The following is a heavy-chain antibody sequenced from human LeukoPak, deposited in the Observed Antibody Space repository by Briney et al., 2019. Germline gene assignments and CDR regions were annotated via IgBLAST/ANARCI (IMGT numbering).Heavy chain of an antibody. CDR2: ISPDSDYI. D-gene: IGHD2-21*01. Sequence: GGSLRLSCAASGFTFTRYSMSWIRQAPGKGLEWVSAISPDSDYIYYADSVEGRFTISRDNAKNSLYLQMNSLRVEDTAVYYCANHLACGNHCPPFDYWGQGTLVTVSS. CDR3: ANHLACGNHCPPFDY. CDR1: GFTFTRYS. V-gene: IGHV3-21*01. J-gene: IGHJ4*02.